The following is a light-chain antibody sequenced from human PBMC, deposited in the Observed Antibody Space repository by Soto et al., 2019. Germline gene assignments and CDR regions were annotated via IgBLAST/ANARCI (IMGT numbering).Light chain of an antibody. CDR3: SSYTTAYFYV. Sequence: QSVLTQPPSASGSPGQSVTISCPGTSNDVGGYNYVSWYQQHPGKAPKPMIYEVSKRPSGFPDRFSGSKSDYTASLTISGLQAEDEGDYYCSSYTTAYFYVFGTGTKVTVL. CDR1: SNDVGGYNY. CDR2: EVS. V-gene: IGLV2-8*01. J-gene: IGLJ1*01.